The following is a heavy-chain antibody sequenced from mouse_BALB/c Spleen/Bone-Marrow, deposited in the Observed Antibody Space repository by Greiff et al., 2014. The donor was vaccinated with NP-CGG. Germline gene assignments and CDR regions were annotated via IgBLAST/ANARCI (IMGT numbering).Heavy chain of an antibody. CDR2: IDPANGNT. Sequence: VQLQQSGAELVKPGASVTLSCTASGFNIKDTYMHWVKQRPEQGLEWMGRIDPANGNTKYDPKFQGKATITADTSSNTDYLQLRSLTSEDTAVYYCAAYYYGKSYGFAYWGQGTLVTVSA. CDR3: AAYYYGKSYGFAY. CDR1: GFNIKDTY. J-gene: IGHJ3*01. V-gene: IGHV14-3*02. D-gene: IGHD1-1*01.